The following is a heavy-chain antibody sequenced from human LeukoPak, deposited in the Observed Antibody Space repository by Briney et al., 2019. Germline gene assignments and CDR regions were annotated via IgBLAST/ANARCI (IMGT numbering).Heavy chain of an antibody. J-gene: IGHJ5*02. CDR2: IESDESIR. CDR1: GLTFRRYG. CDR3: TKNAGRREGWFDP. Sequence: GGSLRLSCAASGLTFRRYGMHWVRQTPGKGLEWVAFIESDESIRQYADLVKGRFTISRDNSKNMLYLQMNSLTTEDTAMYYCTKNAGRREGWFDPWGQGTLVTVPS. D-gene: IGHD1-26*01. V-gene: IGHV3-30*02.